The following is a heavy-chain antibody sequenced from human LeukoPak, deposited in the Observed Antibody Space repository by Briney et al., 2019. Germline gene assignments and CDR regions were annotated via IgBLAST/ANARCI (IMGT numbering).Heavy chain of an antibody. J-gene: IGHJ4*02. D-gene: IGHD4-17*01. CDR2: IYHSGST. Sequence: SETLSLTCTVSGYSISSGYYWGWIRQSPGKGLEWIGSIYHSGSTNYNPSLKSRVTISVDTSKNQFSLKLSSVTAADTAVYYCARGPTTVTRAFDYWGQGTLVTVSS. CDR1: GYSISSGYY. CDR3: ARGPTTVTRAFDY. V-gene: IGHV4-38-2*02.